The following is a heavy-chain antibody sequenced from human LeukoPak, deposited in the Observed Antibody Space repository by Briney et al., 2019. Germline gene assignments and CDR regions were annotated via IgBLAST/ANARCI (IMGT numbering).Heavy chain of an antibody. J-gene: IGHJ3*01. CDR1: GYTFTSYG. Sequence: GASVKVSCKASGYTFTSYGISWVRQAPGQGLEWMGWINPNSGGTNYAQKFQGRVTMTEDTSTDTAYMELSSLRSEDTAVYYCATALLRYLDWRRLGAFDVWGQGTMVTVSS. V-gene: IGHV1-18*01. CDR3: ATALLRYLDWRRLGAFDV. CDR2: INPNSGGT. D-gene: IGHD3-9*01.